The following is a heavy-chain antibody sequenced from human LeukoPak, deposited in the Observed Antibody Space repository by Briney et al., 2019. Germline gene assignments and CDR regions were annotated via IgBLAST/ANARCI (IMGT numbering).Heavy chain of an antibody. D-gene: IGHD4-11*01. Sequence: SETLSLTCAVYGGSFSGYYWSWIRQPPGKGLEWIGEINHSGSTNYNPSLKSRVTISVDTSKNQFSLKLSSVTAADTAVYYCARRPLPRYSNPFDYWGQGTLVTVSS. J-gene: IGHJ4*02. CDR3: ARRPLPRYSNPFDY. CDR2: INHSGST. CDR1: GGSFSGYY. V-gene: IGHV4-34*01.